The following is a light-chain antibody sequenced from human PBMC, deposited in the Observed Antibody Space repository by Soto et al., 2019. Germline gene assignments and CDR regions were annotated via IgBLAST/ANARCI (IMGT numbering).Light chain of an antibody. J-gene: IGLJ3*02. CDR3: QSYDSSLRGSV. Sequence: QSVLTQPPSVSGAPGQRVTISCSGSSSNIGAPYDVHWYQQLPGAAPQLLIYGNNNRASAVPDRFSGSKSGTSASLAIAGLQAEDEADYYCQSYDSSLRGSVFGGGTKVTVL. CDR1: SSNIGAPYD. V-gene: IGLV1-40*01. CDR2: GNN.